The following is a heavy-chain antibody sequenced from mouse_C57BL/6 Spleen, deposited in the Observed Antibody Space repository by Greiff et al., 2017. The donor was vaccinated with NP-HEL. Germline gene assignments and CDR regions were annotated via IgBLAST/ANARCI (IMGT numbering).Heavy chain of an antibody. CDR1: GYTSTSYW. J-gene: IGHJ3*01. D-gene: IGHD1-1*01. V-gene: IGHV1-59*01. CDR3: ARPYYGSSYGFAY. Sequence: QVQLQQPGAELVRPGTSVKLSCKASGYTSTSYWMHWVKQRPGQGLEWIGVIDPSDSYTNYNQKFKGKATLTVDTSSSTAYMQLSSLTSEDSAVYYCARPYYGSSYGFAYWGQGTLVTVSA. CDR2: IDPSDSYT.